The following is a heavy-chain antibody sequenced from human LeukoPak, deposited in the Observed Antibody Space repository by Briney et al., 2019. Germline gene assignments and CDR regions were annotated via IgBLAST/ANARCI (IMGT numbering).Heavy chain of an antibody. CDR2: IYTSGSA. J-gene: IGHJ5*02. CDR3: AREPLLWFGERRRAFDP. CDR1: GGSISSGSYY. Sequence: SQTLSLTCTGPGGSISSGSYYWSWIRQPAGEGLEWIGRIYTSGSANYNPSLKSRVTRSVDTSKNQFSLKLSSVTAADTAVYYCAREPLLWFGERRRAFDPWGQGTLVTVSS. D-gene: IGHD3-10*01. V-gene: IGHV4-61*02.